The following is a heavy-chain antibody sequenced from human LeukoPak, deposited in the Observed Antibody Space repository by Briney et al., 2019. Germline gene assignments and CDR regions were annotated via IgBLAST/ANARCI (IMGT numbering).Heavy chain of an antibody. V-gene: IGHV3-30*18. D-gene: IGHD3-22*01. CDR3: AKLPYYYDSSGWDY. CDR1: GFTFSSYG. Sequence: GRSLRLSCAASGFTFSSYGMHWVRQAPGKGLEWVAVISYDGSNKYYADSVKGRFTISRDNSKNTLYLQMNSLRAEDTAVYYCAKLPYYYDSSGWDYWGQGTLVTVSS. CDR2: ISYDGSNK. J-gene: IGHJ4*02.